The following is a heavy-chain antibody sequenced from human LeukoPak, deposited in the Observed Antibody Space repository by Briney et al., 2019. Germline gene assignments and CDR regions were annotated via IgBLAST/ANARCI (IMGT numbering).Heavy chain of an antibody. CDR3: ARVVAAAGTLDY. D-gene: IGHD6-13*01. CDR1: GGTFSSYA. V-gene: IGHV1-69*05. J-gene: IGHJ4*02. Sequence: ASVKVSCKASGGTFSSYAISWVRQAPGQGLEWMGGIIPIFGTANYAQKFQGRGTITTDESTSTAYMELSSLRSEDTAVYYCARVVAAAGTLDYWGQGTLVTVSS. CDR2: IIPIFGTA.